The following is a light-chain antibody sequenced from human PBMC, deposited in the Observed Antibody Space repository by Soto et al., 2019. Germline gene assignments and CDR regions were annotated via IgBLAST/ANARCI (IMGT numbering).Light chain of an antibody. CDR2: SSS. Sequence: EIVLTQSPCTLSFSPLERSILSCRASQSLSSSFLAWYQQKPGQAPRLLIYSSSNRATGIPDRFSGGGSGTDFTLTISRLEPADFAVYYCQQYGRSPLTFGGGTKVDIK. CDR3: QQYGRSPLT. J-gene: IGKJ4*01. V-gene: IGKV3-20*01. CDR1: QSLSSSF.